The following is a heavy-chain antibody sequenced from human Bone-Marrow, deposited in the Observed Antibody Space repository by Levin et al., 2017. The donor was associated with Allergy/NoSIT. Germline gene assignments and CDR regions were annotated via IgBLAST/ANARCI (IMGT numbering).Heavy chain of an antibody. CDR1: GGSISSGGHY. D-gene: IGHD5-24*01. CDR3: ARDLQDGYNQYYFDY. J-gene: IGHJ4*02. Sequence: RASETLSLTCAVSGGSISSGGHYWSWIRQIPGKGLEWIGNMFDSGSPQYNPSLRSRVSISVDTSKNQFSLKVTSVTVADTAVYYCARDLQDGYNQYYFDYWGQGTLVTISS. CDR2: MFDSGSP. V-gene: IGHV4-31*11.